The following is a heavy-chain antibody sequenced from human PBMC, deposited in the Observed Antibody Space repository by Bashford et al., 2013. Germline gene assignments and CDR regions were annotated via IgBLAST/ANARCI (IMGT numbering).Heavy chain of an antibody. Sequence: GGSLRLSCAASGFTFSTYWMHWVRQAPGKGLVWVSRINSDGNTITYADSVRGRFTISRDNDKNTLYLQMNSLRAEDTGVYYCARGLYSSSSYFDYWGQGMLVTVSS. V-gene: IGHV3-74*03. CDR2: INSDGNTI. CDR1: GFTFSTYW. J-gene: IGHJ4*02. CDR3: ARGLYSSSSYFDY. D-gene: IGHD6-6*01.